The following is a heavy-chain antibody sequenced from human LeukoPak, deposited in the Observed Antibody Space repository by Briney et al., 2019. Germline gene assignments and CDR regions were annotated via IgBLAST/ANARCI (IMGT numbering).Heavy chain of an antibody. Sequence: GGSLRLSCAASGFTFSDYSMNWVRQAPGKGLEWVSYISSSTSTIYYADSVRGRFTISRDNAKNSLYLQMNSLRAGDTAVYYCARDRAGGAYHYDSSGYYYWGQGTLVTVSS. CDR1: GFTFSDYS. CDR2: ISSSTSTI. CDR3: ARDRAGGAYHYDSSGYYY. V-gene: IGHV3-48*01. D-gene: IGHD3-22*01. J-gene: IGHJ4*02.